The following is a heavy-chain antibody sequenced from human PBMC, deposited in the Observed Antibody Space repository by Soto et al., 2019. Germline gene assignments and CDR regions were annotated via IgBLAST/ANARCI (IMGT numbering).Heavy chain of an antibody. D-gene: IGHD2-8*01. Sequence: EGQLVESGGGLVKPGGSLRLSCAASGFAFQTYTMEWLRQPPGKGLEWVSSITISGNYIYYADSVKGRFTISRDNGRNSVYLQMNSLRAEDTAVYYCSKVGVLRTNFRWFDLWGQGTPVTVSS. CDR1: GFAFQTYT. V-gene: IGHV3-21*01. J-gene: IGHJ5*02. CDR3: SKVGVLRTNFRWFDL. CDR2: ITISGNYI.